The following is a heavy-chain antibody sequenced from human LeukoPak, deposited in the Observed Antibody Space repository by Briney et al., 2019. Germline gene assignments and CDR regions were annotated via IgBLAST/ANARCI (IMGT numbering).Heavy chain of an antibody. CDR2: ISYDGSNK. CDR1: GFTFSSYG. J-gene: IGHJ4*02. D-gene: IGHD3-10*01. Sequence: GGSLRLSCAASGFTFSSYGMHWVRQAPGKGLEWVAVISYDGSNKYYADSVKGRFTISRDNSKNTLYLQMNSLRAEDTAVYYCAKVKPLGIRGYLYYFDYWGQGTLVTVSS. V-gene: IGHV3-30*18. CDR3: AKVKPLGIRGYLYYFDY.